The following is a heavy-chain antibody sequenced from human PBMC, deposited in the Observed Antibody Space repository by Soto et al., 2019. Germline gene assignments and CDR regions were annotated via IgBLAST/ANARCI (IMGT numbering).Heavy chain of an antibody. V-gene: IGHV1-69*01. CDR2: IIPIFGTA. D-gene: IGHD6-6*01. CDR3: ARLKRIAAQLKAGYYFDY. Sequence: QVQLVQSGAEVKKPGSSVKVSCKASGGTFSSYAISWVRQAPGQGLEWMGGIIPIFGTANYAQKFQGRVTITADEYTSTAYMELSSLRSEDTAVYYCARLKRIAAQLKAGYYFDYWGQGTLVTVSS. CDR1: GGTFSSYA. J-gene: IGHJ4*02.